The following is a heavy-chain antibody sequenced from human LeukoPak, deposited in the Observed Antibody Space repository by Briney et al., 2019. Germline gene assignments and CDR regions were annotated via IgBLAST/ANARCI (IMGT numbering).Heavy chain of an antibody. V-gene: IGHV3-21*01. CDR1: GFTFSTYS. D-gene: IGHD3-22*01. CDR2: ISSSSTYI. CDR3: ARESDHYDSSGYYQGWFDP. J-gene: IGHJ5*02. Sequence: PGGSLRLSCAASGFTFSTYSMNWVRQAPGKGRGWVSSISSSSTYIYYANSVKGRFTISRDNAKNSLYLQMNSLRVEDTAVYYCARESDHYDSSGYYQGWFDPWGQGTLVTVSS.